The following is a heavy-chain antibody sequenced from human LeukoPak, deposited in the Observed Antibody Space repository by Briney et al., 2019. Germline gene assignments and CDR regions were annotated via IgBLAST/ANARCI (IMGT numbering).Heavy chain of an antibody. Sequence: ASVKVSCKASGGTFSSYAISWVRQAPGQGLEWMGRIIPIVGIENYAQKFQGRVTITADKSTSTAYMELSSLRSEDTAVYYCARDYGSGSSTLTFDVWGQGTMVTVSS. CDR3: ARDYGSGSSTLTFDV. V-gene: IGHV1-69*04. CDR2: IIPIVGIE. J-gene: IGHJ3*01. D-gene: IGHD3-10*01. CDR1: GGTFSSYA.